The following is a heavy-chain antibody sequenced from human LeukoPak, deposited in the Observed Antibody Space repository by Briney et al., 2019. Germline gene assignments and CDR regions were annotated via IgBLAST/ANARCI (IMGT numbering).Heavy chain of an antibody. J-gene: IGHJ3*02. CDR3: ARVLGIAAARHAFDI. CDR2: ISSSSSYI. CDR1: GFTFSSYS. V-gene: IGHV3-21*01. D-gene: IGHD6-13*01. Sequence: GGSLRLSCAASGFTFSSYSMNWVRQAPGKGLEWVSSISSSSSYIYYADSVKGRFTISRDDAKNSLYLQMNSLRAEDTAVYYCARVLGIAAARHAFDIWGQGTMVTVSS.